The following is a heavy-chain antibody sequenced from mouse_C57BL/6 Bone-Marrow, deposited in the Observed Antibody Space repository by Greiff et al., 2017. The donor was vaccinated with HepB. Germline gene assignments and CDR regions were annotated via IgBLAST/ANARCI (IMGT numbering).Heavy chain of an antibody. V-gene: IGHV1-64*01. CDR3: ARGDYYGSSYYYAMDY. Sequence: QVQLKQPGAELVKPGASVKLSCKASGYTFTSYWMHWVKQRPGQGLEWIGMIHPNSGSTNYNEKFKSKATLTVDKSSSTAYMQLSSLTSEDSAVYYCARGDYYGSSYYYAMDYWGQGTSVTVSS. D-gene: IGHD1-1*01. J-gene: IGHJ4*01. CDR2: IHPNSGST. CDR1: GYTFTSYW.